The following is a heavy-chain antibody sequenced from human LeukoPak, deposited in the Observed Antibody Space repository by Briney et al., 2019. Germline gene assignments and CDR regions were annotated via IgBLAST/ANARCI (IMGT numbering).Heavy chain of an antibody. J-gene: IGHJ4*02. D-gene: IGHD2/OR15-2a*01. Sequence: GGSLRLSCAASGNYWMHWVRQAPGKGLVWVSHINSDGSWTSYADSVKGWFTISKDNAKNTVYLQMNSLRAEDTAVYYCVSFYETYWGRGTLVTVSS. CDR1: GNYW. V-gene: IGHV3-74*01. CDR2: INSDGSWT. CDR3: VSFYETY.